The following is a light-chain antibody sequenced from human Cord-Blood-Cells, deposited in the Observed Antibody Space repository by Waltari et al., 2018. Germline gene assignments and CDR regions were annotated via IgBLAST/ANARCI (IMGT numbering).Light chain of an antibody. CDR2: EVS. CDR3: SSYAGSNNLYV. V-gene: IGLV2-8*01. Sequence: QSALTQPPSASGSPGQSVTISCTGTSSAAGGYNYVSWYQQHPGKAPKLMIYEVSKRPSWVPDRFSGSKSGNTASLTVSGLQAEDEADYYCSSYAGSNNLYVFGTGTKVTVL. J-gene: IGLJ1*01. CDR1: SSAAGGYNY.